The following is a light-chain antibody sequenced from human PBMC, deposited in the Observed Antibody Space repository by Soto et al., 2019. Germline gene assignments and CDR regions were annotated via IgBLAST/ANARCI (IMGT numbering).Light chain of an antibody. J-gene: IGKJ4*01. CDR3: QQYNNWPPLT. CDR1: QSVSSN. CDR2: GAS. V-gene: IGKV3-15*01. Sequence: EIVMTQSPATLSVSPGERATLSCRASQSVSSNLAWYQQKPDQAPRILIYGASTWATGIPARCSCSGSGTEFTLTICSLQSEDCAVYYCQQYNNWPPLTFRGENKVEIK.